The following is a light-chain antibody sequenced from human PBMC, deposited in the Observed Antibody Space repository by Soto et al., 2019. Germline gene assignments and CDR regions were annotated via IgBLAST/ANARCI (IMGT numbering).Light chain of an antibody. CDR1: QDIRGA. Sequence: AIQLTQSPSSLSASVGDRVTITCRASQDIRGALAWYQQKPGNAPKILIYDVSTLESGVPSRFSGSSSGTDFTLTISSLQPVDFTTYYCQQFNSYPITFGQGTRVEIK. V-gene: IGKV1-13*02. CDR2: DVS. CDR3: QQFNSYPIT. J-gene: IGKJ5*01.